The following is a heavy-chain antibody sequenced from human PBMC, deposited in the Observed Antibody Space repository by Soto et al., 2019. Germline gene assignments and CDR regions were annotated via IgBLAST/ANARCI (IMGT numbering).Heavy chain of an antibody. Sequence: SETLSLTCTVSGGSISSGDYYWSWIRQPPGKGLEWIGYIYYCGSTYYNPSLKSRVTISVDTSKNQFSLKLSSVTAADSAVYYCARDPVITIFGVVPTSAYGMDVWGQGTTVTVSS. CDR3: ARDPVITIFGVVPTSAYGMDV. CDR2: IYYCGST. D-gene: IGHD3-3*01. J-gene: IGHJ6*02. CDR1: GGSISSGDYY. V-gene: IGHV4-30-4*01.